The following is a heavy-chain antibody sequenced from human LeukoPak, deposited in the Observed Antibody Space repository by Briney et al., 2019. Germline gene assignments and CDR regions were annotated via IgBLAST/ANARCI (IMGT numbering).Heavy chain of an antibody. V-gene: IGHV4-61*05. Sequence: SETLSLTCTVSGGSISSSSYYWGWIRQPPGKGLEWIGYIYYSGSTNYNPSLKSRVTISVDTSKNQFSLKLSSVTAADTAVYYCARNAVMVRGVIKGYYGMDVWGQGTTVTVSS. J-gene: IGHJ6*02. CDR1: GGSISSSSYY. CDR2: IYYSGST. D-gene: IGHD3-10*01. CDR3: ARNAVMVRGVIKGYYGMDV.